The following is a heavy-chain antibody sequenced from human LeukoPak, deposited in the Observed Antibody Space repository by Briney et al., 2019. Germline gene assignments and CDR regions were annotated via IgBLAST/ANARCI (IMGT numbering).Heavy chain of an antibody. Sequence: SETLSLTCTVSGGSISSYYWSWIRQPPGKGLEWIGYIYYSGSTNYNPSLKSRVTISVDTSKNQFSLKLSSVTAADTAVYYCAGSNYGSGSPRFDPWGQGTLVTVSS. J-gene: IGHJ5*02. CDR2: IYYSGST. CDR3: AGSNYGSGSPRFDP. D-gene: IGHD3-10*01. CDR1: GGSISSYY. V-gene: IGHV4-59*01.